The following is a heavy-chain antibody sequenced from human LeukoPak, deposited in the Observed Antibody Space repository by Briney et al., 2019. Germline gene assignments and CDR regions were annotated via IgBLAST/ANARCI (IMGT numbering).Heavy chain of an antibody. J-gene: IGHJ4*02. D-gene: IGHD1-26*01. Sequence: GGSLRLSCAAAGFTFTSYSMNWVRQAPGKGLEWVSTISGGGGSTYYADSVKGRFTISRDNSKNTLYLQVNSLRAEDTAVYYCAKGGKWDVTPFDYWGQGTLVTVSS. CDR3: AKGGKWDVTPFDY. CDR2: ISGGGGST. V-gene: IGHV3-23*01. CDR1: GFTFTSYS.